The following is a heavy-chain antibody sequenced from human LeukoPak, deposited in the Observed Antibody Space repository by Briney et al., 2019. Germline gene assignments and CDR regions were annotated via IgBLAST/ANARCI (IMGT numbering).Heavy chain of an antibody. CDR3: ARLGGSYDSSGYWADY. Sequence: GESLKISCKGSGYSFTSYWIGWVRQMPGKGLEWMGIIYPGASDTRYSPSFQGQVTISADKSISTAYLQWSNLKASDTAMYYCARLGGSYDSSGYWADYWGQGTLVTVSS. CDR1: GYSFTSYW. D-gene: IGHD3-22*01. J-gene: IGHJ4*02. V-gene: IGHV5-51*01. CDR2: IYPGASDT.